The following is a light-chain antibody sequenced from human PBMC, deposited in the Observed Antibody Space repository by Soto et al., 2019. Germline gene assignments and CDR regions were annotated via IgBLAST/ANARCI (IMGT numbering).Light chain of an antibody. CDR3: SSFTSINTWV. Sequence: QSALTQPASVSGSPGQSITISCTGTSSDVGGYNYVSWYQQHPGKAPKLMIYEVSNRPSGVSNRFSGSKSGNTASLTISGVQEEDDADYYCSSFTSINTWVFGGGTKLTVL. CDR1: SSDVGGYNY. CDR2: EVS. V-gene: IGLV2-14*01. J-gene: IGLJ3*02.